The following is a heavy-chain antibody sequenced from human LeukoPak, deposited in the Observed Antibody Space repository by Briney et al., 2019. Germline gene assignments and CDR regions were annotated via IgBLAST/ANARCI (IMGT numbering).Heavy chain of an antibody. CDR3: ARDRGGYGDYVYWYFDL. V-gene: IGHV4-59*01. J-gene: IGHJ2*01. CDR1: GGSISSYY. D-gene: IGHD4-17*01. Sequence: PSETLSLTCTVSGGSISSYYLSWIRQPPGKGLEWIGYIYYSGSTNYNPSLKSRVTISVDTSKNQFSLKLSSVTAADTAVYYCARDRGGYGDYVYWYFDLWGRGTLVTVSS. CDR2: IYYSGST.